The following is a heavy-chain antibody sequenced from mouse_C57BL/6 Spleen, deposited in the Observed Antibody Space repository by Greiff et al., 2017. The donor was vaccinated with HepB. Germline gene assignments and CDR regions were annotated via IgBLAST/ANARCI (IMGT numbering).Heavy chain of an antibody. CDR1: GYSITSGYY. D-gene: IGHD1-1*01. V-gene: IGHV3-6*01. J-gene: IGHJ4*01. Sequence: DVKLQESGPGLVKPSQSLSLTCSVTGYSITSGYYWNWIRQFPGNKLEWMGYISYDGSNNYNPSLKNRISITRDTSKNQFFLKLNSVTTEDTATYYCASVYGSSSYYYAMDYWGQGTSVTVSS. CDR3: ASVYGSSSYYYAMDY. CDR2: ISYDGSN.